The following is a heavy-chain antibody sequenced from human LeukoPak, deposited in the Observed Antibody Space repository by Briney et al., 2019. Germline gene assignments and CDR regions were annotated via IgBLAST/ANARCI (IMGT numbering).Heavy chain of an antibody. CDR3: VRTSPHIWFHP. J-gene: IGHJ5*02. CDR2: IYPGDSDA. D-gene: IGHD3-10*01. CDR1: GYTFTNRW. V-gene: IGHV5-51*01. Sequence: HGESLKISCQVSGYTFTNRWIGWVRQMPGKGLEWIGFIYPGDSDAQYSPSFQGQVTISADKSINTAYLQWSSLKASDTAMYYCVRTSPHIWFHPWGQGTLVTVSS.